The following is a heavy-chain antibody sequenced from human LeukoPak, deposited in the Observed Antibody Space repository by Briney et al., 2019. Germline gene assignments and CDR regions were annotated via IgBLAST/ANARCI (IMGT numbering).Heavy chain of an antibody. CDR3: ASRFTARQLVPADYYHMDV. Sequence: ASVKVSCKASGVSFRDYTINWVRQAPGQGLEWMGAIIPISGTTNYAQRLQGRVTLTMDDSATTAFMEMSSLRSEDTAVYYCASRFTARQLVPADYYHMDVWGKGATVFVSS. CDR1: GVSFRDYT. CDR2: IIPISGTT. J-gene: IGHJ6*03. D-gene: IGHD6-13*01. V-gene: IGHV1-69*05.